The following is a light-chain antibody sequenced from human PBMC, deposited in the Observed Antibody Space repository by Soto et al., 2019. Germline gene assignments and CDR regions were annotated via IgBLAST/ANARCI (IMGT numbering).Light chain of an antibody. J-gene: IGKJ4*01. CDR3: QQYINWPLT. V-gene: IGKV3-15*01. CDR2: DAS. Sequence: EIVMTQSPATLSVSLGERATLSCRASQSVRSSLAWYQQKPGQAPRLLIYDASTRAPGIPARFSGSGSGTELTLTISSLQSDDFAVYHCQQYINWPLTFGGGTKVEIK. CDR1: QSVRSS.